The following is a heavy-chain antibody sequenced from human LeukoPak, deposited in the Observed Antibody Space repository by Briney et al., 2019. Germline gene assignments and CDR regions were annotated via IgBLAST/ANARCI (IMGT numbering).Heavy chain of an antibody. CDR3: ARASVRGAPKTYNWFDP. J-gene: IGHJ5*02. Sequence: GGSLRLSCAASGFTFSSYAMHWVRQAPGKGLGWVAVISYDGSNKYQADSVKGRFTISRDNSKNTLYLQMNSLRAEDTAVYYCARASVRGAPKTYNWFDPWGQGTLVTVSS. D-gene: IGHD3-10*01. CDR2: ISYDGSNK. CDR1: GFTFSSYA. V-gene: IGHV3-30*04.